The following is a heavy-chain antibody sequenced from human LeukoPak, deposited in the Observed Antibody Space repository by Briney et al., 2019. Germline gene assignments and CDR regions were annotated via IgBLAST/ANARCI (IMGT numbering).Heavy chain of an antibody. Sequence: GGSLRLSCAASGFTFSSYAMNWVRQAPGKGLEWVSVISGSGGGTYYADSVKGRFTISRDNSKNTLYLQMNSLRVEDRAVYYCAKDDGSGSSSGNDYWGQGTLVTVSS. CDR1: GFTFSSYA. J-gene: IGHJ4*02. CDR3: AKDDGSGSSSGNDY. D-gene: IGHD3-10*01. V-gene: IGHV3-23*01. CDR2: ISGSGGGT.